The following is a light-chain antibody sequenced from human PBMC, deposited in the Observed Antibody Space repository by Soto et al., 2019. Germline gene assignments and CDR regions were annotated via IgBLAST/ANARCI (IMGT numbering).Light chain of an antibody. Sequence: HSVLTQPASVSGSPGQSITISCTGTSSDVGGYNYVSWYQQHPGKAPKLMISEVSNRPSGVSDRFSGSKSGDTASLTISGLQAEDEAEYYCSSYTSSTTRVFGTGTKLTVL. J-gene: IGLJ1*01. V-gene: IGLV2-14*01. CDR2: EVS. CDR1: SSDVGGYNY. CDR3: SSYTSSTTRV.